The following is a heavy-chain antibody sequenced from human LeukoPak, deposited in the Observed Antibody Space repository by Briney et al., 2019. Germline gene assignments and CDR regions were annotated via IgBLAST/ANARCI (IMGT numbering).Heavy chain of an antibody. CDR2: IYSGGNT. CDR3: ANRGTGTRYYGMDV. V-gene: IGHV4-39*01. CDR1: GGSISRDNYY. D-gene: IGHD1-7*01. J-gene: IGHJ6*02. Sequence: SETLSLTCTVSGGSISRDNYYWVWIRQPPGRGLEWIGSIYSGGNTYYNPSLKSRVTISVYTPEKQVSLKLSSVTATDTAVYYCANRGTGTRYYGMDVWGRGTTVTVSS.